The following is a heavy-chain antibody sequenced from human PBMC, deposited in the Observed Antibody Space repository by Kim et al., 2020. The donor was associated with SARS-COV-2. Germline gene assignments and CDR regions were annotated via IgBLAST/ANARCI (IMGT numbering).Heavy chain of an antibody. D-gene: IGHD1-26*01. V-gene: IGHV3-66*01. J-gene: IGHJ3*02. CDR3: ARDKGEMCDAFDI. Sequence: YADSVKGRFTISRDNSKITLYLQMNSLRAEDTAVYYCARDKGEMCDAFDIWGQGTMVTVSS.